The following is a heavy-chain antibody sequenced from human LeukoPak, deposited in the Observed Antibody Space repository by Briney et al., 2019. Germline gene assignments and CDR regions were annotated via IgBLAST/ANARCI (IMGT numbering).Heavy chain of an antibody. CDR2: IISSSSYI. V-gene: IGHV3-21*01. CDR3: ARAWYYYDSSGYYYWAFDI. J-gene: IGHJ3*02. CDR1: GFTFSSYS. Sequence: PGGSLRLSCAASGFTFSSYSMSWVRQAPGKGLEWVSSIISSSSYIYYADSVKVRFTISRDNDKNSLYLQMNSLRAEDTAVYYCARAWYYYDSSGYYYWAFDIWGQGTMVTVSS. D-gene: IGHD3-22*01.